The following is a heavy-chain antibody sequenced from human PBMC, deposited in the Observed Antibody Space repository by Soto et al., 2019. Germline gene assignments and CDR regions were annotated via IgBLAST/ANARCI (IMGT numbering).Heavy chain of an antibody. D-gene: IGHD2-8*01. J-gene: IGHJ6*02. V-gene: IGHV1-18*04. Sequence: VASVKVSCKASGYAFTSYGFSWVRQAPGQGLEWMGWISGYNGDANYAQRFQGRVSMTIDTSTTTAYMELRTLTPDDTAVYYCAKNGQPPYYYYGLDVWGQGTTVTSP. CDR2: ISGYNGDA. CDR1: GYAFTSYG. CDR3: AKNGQPPYYYYGLDV.